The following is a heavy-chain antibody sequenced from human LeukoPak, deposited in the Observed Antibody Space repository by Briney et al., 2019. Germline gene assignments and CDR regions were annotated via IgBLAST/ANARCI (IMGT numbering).Heavy chain of an antibody. D-gene: IGHD2-2*01. CDR2: IYYTGST. CDR1: GGSISSYY. Sequence: PSETLSLTCTVSGGSISSYYWSWIRQPPGKGLEWIGYIYYTGSTNYNPSLKSRVIISVETSKNQFSLKLSSVTAADTAVYYCARDAGYCSSSSCGAYFQHWGQGTLVTVSS. V-gene: IGHV4-59*01. J-gene: IGHJ1*01. CDR3: ARDAGYCSSSSCGAYFQH.